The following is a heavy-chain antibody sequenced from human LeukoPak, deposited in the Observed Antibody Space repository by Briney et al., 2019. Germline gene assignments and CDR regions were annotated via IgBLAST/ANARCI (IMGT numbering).Heavy chain of an antibody. J-gene: IGHJ1*01. CDR2: INAGNGNT. D-gene: IGHD4-17*01. CDR3: ARELTKTTVTTTGLQH. CDR1: GYTFTSYA. V-gene: IGHV1-3*01. Sequence: ASVKVSCKASGYTFTSYAMHWVRQAPGQRLEWMGWINAGNGNTKYSQKFQGRVTITRDTSASTAYMELSSLRSEDTAVYYCARELTKTTVTTTGLQHWGQGTLVTVSS.